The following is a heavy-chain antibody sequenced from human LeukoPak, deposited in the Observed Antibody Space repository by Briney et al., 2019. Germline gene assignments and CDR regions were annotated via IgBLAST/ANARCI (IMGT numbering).Heavy chain of an antibody. Sequence: GGSLRLSCAASGFTFRSYGMHWVRQAPGKGLEWVAFIRYDGSNKYYADSVKGRFTISRDNSKNTLYLQMNSLRAEDTAVYYCANDHSWSRTYYDSSGYRAYYFDYWGQGTLVTVSS. J-gene: IGHJ4*02. CDR1: GFTFRSYG. CDR2: IRYDGSNK. D-gene: IGHD3-22*01. CDR3: ANDHSWSRTYYDSSGYRAYYFDY. V-gene: IGHV3-30*02.